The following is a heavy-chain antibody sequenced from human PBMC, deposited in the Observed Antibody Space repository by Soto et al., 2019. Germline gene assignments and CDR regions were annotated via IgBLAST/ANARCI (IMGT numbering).Heavy chain of an antibody. D-gene: IGHD1-26*01. J-gene: IGHJ3*01. V-gene: IGHV3-13*01. Sequence: PGGSLRLSCAASGFTLRNYDMYWVRQVTGEGLEWVSGIGTGGDTHYSGSVKGRFTISRENAQNFLFLQMDSLRAGDTAVYYCVRGCRQRRELDVFDVWGPGTMVTGSS. CDR2: IGTGGDT. CDR3: VRGCRQRRELDVFDV. CDR1: GFTLRNYD.